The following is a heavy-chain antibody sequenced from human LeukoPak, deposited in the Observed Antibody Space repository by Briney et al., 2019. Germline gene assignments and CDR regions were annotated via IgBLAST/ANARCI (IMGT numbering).Heavy chain of an antibody. J-gene: IGHJ6*02. CDR2: INHSGST. CDR3: ARTSFKDIVVVPAHYGMDV. CDR1: GGSFSGYY. V-gene: IGHV4-34*01. Sequence: PSETLSLTCAVHGGSFSGYYWSWIRQPPGKGLEWIGEINHSGSTNYNPSLKSRVTISVDTSKNQFSLKLSSVTAADTAVYYCARTSFKDIVVVPAHYGMDVWGQGTTVTVSS. D-gene: IGHD2-2*01.